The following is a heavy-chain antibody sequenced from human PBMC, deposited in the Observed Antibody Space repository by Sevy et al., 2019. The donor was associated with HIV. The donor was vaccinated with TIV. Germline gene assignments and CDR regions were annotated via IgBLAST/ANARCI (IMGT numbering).Heavy chain of an antibody. Sequence: ASVKVSCKVSGYTLTQVSMHWVRQAPGEGLEWMGSFDPEDGETIYAQKFQGRVTMTEDTSTDTAYMELNSLRSEDTAVYFCATTKDYYDSSGCPFDYWGQGTLVTFSS. CDR3: ATTKDYYDSSGCPFDY. D-gene: IGHD3-22*01. V-gene: IGHV1-24*01. CDR1: GYTLTQVS. J-gene: IGHJ4*02. CDR2: FDPEDGET.